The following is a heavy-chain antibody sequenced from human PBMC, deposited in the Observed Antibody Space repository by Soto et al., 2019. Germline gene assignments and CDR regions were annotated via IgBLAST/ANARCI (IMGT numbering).Heavy chain of an antibody. CDR2: IKQDGSEK. J-gene: IGHJ6*02. V-gene: IGHV3-7*03. CDR1: GFTFSSYW. CDR3: EAYCGGDCYSDYYYGMDV. Sequence: AGGSLRLSCAASGFTFSSYWMSWVRQAPGKGLEWVANIKQDGSEKYYVDSVKGRFTISRDNAKNSLYLQMNSLRAEDTAVYYCEAYCGGDCYSDYYYGMDVWGQGTTVTVSS. D-gene: IGHD2-21*02.